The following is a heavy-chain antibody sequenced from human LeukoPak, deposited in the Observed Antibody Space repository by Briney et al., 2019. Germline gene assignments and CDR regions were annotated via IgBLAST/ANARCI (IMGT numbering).Heavy chain of an antibody. J-gene: IGHJ6*02. V-gene: IGHV1-69*04. CDR2: IIPILGIA. Sequence: SVKVSCKASGGTFSSYAISWVRQAPGQGLEWMGRIIPILGIANYAQKFQGRVTITADKSTSTAYMELSSLRSEDTAVYYCARGAQWYSGLGMDAWGQGTTVTASS. CDR3: ARGAQWYSGLGMDA. CDR1: GGTFSSYA. D-gene: IGHD1-26*01.